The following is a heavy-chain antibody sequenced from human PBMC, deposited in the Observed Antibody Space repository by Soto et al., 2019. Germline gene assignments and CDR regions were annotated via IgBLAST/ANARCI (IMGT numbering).Heavy chain of an antibody. D-gene: IGHD3-9*01. Sequence: PSETLSLTCNVSGASMRSYPWTWMRLSPGKGLEWIGAIFYSGSSNLNPSLRSRLSISIDTSKNKFSLMLKSVTAADTAVYYCARDLRCCGLDVWGQGTTVTVSS. J-gene: IGHJ6*02. CDR1: GASMRSYP. CDR3: ARDLRCCGLDV. CDR2: IFYSGSS. V-gene: IGHV4-59*01.